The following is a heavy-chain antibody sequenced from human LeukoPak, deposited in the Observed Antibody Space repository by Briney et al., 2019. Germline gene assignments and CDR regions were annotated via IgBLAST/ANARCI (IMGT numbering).Heavy chain of an antibody. CDR3: ARETYSSSGGFDY. Sequence: GGSLRLSCAASGFTFSSYSMNWVRQAPGKGLEWVSSISSSSSYIYYADSVKGRFTISRDNAKNSLYLQMNSLRAEDTAVYYCARETYSSSGGFDYWGQGTLVTVSS. V-gene: IGHV3-21*01. CDR2: ISSSSSYI. D-gene: IGHD6-6*01. CDR1: GFTFSSYS. J-gene: IGHJ4*02.